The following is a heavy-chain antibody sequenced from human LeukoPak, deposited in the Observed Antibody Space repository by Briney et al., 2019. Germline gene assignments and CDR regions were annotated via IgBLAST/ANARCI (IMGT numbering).Heavy chain of an antibody. Sequence: GGSLRLSCAASGFTFSSYWMSWVRQAPGKGPEWVANIKQDGSEIYYVDSVKGRFTISRDNAKNSLYLQMSSLRAEDMAVYYCVISATARGGLDYWGQGTLVTVSS. D-gene: IGHD6-6*01. CDR3: VISATARGGLDY. CDR2: IKQDGSEI. V-gene: IGHV3-7*01. CDR1: GFTFSSYW. J-gene: IGHJ4*02.